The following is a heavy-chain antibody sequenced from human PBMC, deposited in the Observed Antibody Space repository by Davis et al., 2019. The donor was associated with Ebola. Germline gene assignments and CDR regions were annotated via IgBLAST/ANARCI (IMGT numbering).Heavy chain of an antibody. CDR1: GSTLSDSP. CDR2: VREKDNNYAT. D-gene: IGHD6-6*01. J-gene: IGHJ5*02. CDR3: VRQPKGSSRLDP. Sequence: GGSLRLSCAASGSTLSDSPMHWVRQASGKGLEWVGRVREKDNNYATGYAESVKGRFTVSRDDSRNTAYLQMNSLKTEDTAVYYCVRQPKGSSRLDPWGQGTLVTVSS. V-gene: IGHV3-73*01.